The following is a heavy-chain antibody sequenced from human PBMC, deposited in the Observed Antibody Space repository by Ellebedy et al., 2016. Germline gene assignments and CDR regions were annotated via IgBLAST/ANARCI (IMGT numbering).Heavy chain of an antibody. Sequence: GGSLRLXXVASGFTFNTHAMNWIRQAPGKGLEWVSSITSTSGHTYYADSVRGRFTISRDNSKTTLYLQMNSPTAEDTAVYYCAKHHLYLAYCGGDCYRPDAFDIWGQGTMVTVSS. CDR2: ITSTSGHT. CDR3: AKHHLYLAYCGGDCYRPDAFDI. CDR1: GFTFNTHA. V-gene: IGHV3-23*01. D-gene: IGHD2-21*02. J-gene: IGHJ3*02.